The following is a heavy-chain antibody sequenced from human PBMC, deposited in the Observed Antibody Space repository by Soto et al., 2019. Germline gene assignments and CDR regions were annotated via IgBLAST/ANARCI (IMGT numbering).Heavy chain of an antibody. CDR2: ISGSGGST. CDR3: ASNDIVVVVAATFHSAFDI. J-gene: IGHJ3*02. CDR1: GFTFSSYA. V-gene: IGHV3-23*01. D-gene: IGHD2-15*01. Sequence: GGSLRLSCAASGFTFSSYAMSWVRQAPGKGLEWVSAISGSGGSTYYADSVKGRFTISRDNSKNTLYLQMNSLRAEDTAVYYCASNDIVVVVAATFHSAFDIWGQGTMVTVS.